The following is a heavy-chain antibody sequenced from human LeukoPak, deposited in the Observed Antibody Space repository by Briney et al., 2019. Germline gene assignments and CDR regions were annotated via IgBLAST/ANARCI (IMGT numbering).Heavy chain of an antibody. J-gene: IGHJ4*02. Sequence: PGGSLRLSCAASGFTFSSYSMNWVRQAPGKGLEWVSSISSSSSYIYYADSVKGRFTISRDNAKNSLYLQMNSLRAEDTAVYYCARDQADIVVVPASVFDYWGQGTLVTVSS. V-gene: IGHV3-21*01. CDR3: ARDQADIVVVPASVFDY. CDR1: GFTFSSYS. CDR2: ISSSSSYI. D-gene: IGHD2-2*01.